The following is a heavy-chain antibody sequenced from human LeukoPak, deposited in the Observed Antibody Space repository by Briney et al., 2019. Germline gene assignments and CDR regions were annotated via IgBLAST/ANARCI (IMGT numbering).Heavy chain of an antibody. V-gene: IGHV4-59*12. CDR2: IYYSGST. J-gene: IGHJ4*02. Sequence: PSETLSLTCTVSGGSISSYYWSWIRQPPGKGLEWIGYIYYSGSTNYNPSLKSRVTISVDTSKNQFSLKLSSVTAADTAVYYCARTYSYGKENDYWGQGTLVTVSS. CDR1: GGSISSYY. D-gene: IGHD5-18*01. CDR3: ARTYSYGKENDY.